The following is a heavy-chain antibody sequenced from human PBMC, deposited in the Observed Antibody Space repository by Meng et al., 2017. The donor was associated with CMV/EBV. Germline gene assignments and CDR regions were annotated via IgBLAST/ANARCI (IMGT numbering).Heavy chain of an antibody. J-gene: IGHJ6*02. CDR3: ARSDCSSTSCYNYYYYGMDV. D-gene: IGHD2-2*02. V-gene: IGHV3-9*01. Sequence: GGSLRLSCAASGFTFSSYAMHWVRQAPGKGLEWVSGISWNSGSIGYADSVKGRFTISRDNAKNSLYLQMNSLRAEDTAVYYCARSDCSSTSCYNYYYYGMDVWGQGTTVTVSS. CDR1: GFTFSSYA. CDR2: ISWNSGSI.